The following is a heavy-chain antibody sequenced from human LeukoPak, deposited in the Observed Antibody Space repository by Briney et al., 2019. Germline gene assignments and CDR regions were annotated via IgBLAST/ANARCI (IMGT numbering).Heavy chain of an antibody. CDR2: INTNTGNP. CDR1: GYTFTSYA. D-gene: IGHD3-16*02. Sequence: ASVKVSCKASGYTFTSYAMNWVRQAPGQGLEWMGWINTNTGNPTYAQGFTGRFVFSLDTSVSTAYLQISSLKAEDTAVYYCAMDSQGELSLFGLDYWGQGTLVTASS. J-gene: IGHJ4*02. V-gene: IGHV7-4-1*02. CDR3: AMDSQGELSLFGLDY.